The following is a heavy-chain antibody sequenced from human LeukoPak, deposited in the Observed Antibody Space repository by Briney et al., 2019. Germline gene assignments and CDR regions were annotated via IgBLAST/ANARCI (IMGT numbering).Heavy chain of an antibody. J-gene: IGHJ3*02. CDR3: ATLYCSSTSCYGAFDI. V-gene: IGHV1-8*01. Sequence: ASVKVSCKASGYTFTSYDINWVRQATGQGLEWMGWMNPNSGNTGYAQKFQGRVTMTRNTSISTAYMELSSLRSEDTAVYYCATLYCSSTSCYGAFDIWGQGTMVTVSS. CDR2: MNPNSGNT. D-gene: IGHD2-2*01. CDR1: GYTFTSYD.